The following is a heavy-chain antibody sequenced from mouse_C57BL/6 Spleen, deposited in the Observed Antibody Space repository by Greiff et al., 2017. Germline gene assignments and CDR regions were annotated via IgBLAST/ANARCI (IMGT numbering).Heavy chain of an antibody. CDR2: IYPGDGDT. J-gene: IGHJ1*03. CDR1: GYAFSSYW. CDR3: ARGTISPWYFDV. V-gene: IGHV1-80*01. Sequence: VKLMESGAELVKPGASVKISCKASGYAFSSYWMNWVKQRPGKGLEWIGQIYPGDGDTNYNGKFKGKATLTADKSSSTAYMQLSSLTSEDSAVYFCARGTISPWYFDVWGTGTTVTVSS. D-gene: IGHD3-3*01.